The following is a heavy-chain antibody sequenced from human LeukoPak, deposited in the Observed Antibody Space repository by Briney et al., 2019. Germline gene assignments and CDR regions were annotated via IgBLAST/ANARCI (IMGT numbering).Heavy chain of an antibody. V-gene: IGHV4-31*03. CDR1: GGSISSGGYY. D-gene: IGHD3-10*01. Sequence: SQTLSLTCTVSGGSISSGGYYWSWIRQHPGKDLEWIGYIYYSGSTYYNPSLKGRVTISVDTSKNQFSLKLSSVTAADTAVYYCARANYYGSGSYYLAYWGQGTLVTVSS. J-gene: IGHJ4*02. CDR2: IYYSGST. CDR3: ARANYYGSGSYYLAY.